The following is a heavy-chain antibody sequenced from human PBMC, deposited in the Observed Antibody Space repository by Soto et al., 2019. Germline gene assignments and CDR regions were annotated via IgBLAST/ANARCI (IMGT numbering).Heavy chain of an antibody. CDR3: AKERSSGWSFDY. V-gene: IGHV3-23*01. D-gene: IGHD6-19*01. Sequence: EVQLLESGGGLVQPGGSLRLSCAASGFTFSTYDMNWVRQAPGKGLEWVSGISGSGDSTYYADSVKGRFTVSRDNSKNTLYLQMNSRRAEDTAVFYCAKERSSGWSFDYWGQGTVVTVSS. CDR2: ISGSGDST. CDR1: GFTFSTYD. J-gene: IGHJ4*02.